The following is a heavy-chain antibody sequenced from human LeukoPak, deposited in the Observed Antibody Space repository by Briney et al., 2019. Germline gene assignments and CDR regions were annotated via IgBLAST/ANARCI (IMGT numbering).Heavy chain of an antibody. Sequence: GGSLRLSCAASGFTVSFNYMSWVREAPGKGLEWISVIYSGGSTYYADSVKGRFTISRDDSKNTLYLQMNSLRAEDTAIYYCARAQWRTYSYYYMDVWGKGTTVTVSS. CDR3: ARAQWRTYSYYYMDV. CDR1: GFTVSFNY. CDR2: IYSGGST. J-gene: IGHJ6*03. V-gene: IGHV3-53*01. D-gene: IGHD6-19*01.